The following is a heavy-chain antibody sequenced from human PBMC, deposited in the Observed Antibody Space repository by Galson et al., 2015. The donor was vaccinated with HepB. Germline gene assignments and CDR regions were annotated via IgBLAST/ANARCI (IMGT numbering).Heavy chain of an antibody. V-gene: IGHV1-18*04. CDR2: INPYNGNT. CDR3: ARAPGYTNYADDY. Sequence: SVKVSCKASGFNFVDFGFIWVRQAPGQGLEWMGWINPYNGNTRYSQKFQARFTMTTDTSTKTVYMELRRLTSDDTAVYYCARAPGYTNYADDYWGQGTLVTVAS. CDR1: GFNFVDFG. J-gene: IGHJ4*02. D-gene: IGHD4-11*01.